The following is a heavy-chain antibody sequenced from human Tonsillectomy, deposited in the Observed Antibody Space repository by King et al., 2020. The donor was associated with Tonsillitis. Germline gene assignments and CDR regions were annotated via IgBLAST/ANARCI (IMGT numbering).Heavy chain of an antibody. CDR3: AKDKADTAMVTDYYYYGMDV. J-gene: IGHJ6*02. CDR1: GFTFSTYG. Sequence: VQLVESGGGVVQPGRSLRLSCVASGFTFSTYGMHWVRQAPGKGLEWVAVKSHDGSNKYYADSVKGRFTISRDNSKNTLYLQMNSLRAEDTAVYCCAKDKADTAMVTDYYYYGMDVWGQGTTVTVSS. V-gene: IGHV3-30*18. CDR2: KSHDGSNK. D-gene: IGHD5-18*01.